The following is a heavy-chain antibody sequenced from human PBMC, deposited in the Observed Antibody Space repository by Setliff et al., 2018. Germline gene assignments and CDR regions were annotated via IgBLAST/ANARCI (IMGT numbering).Heavy chain of an antibody. CDR1: GFTFSNSW. CDR2: IKQDGSEK. J-gene: IGHJ3*02. CDR3: ARDWPWMATIFDAFDI. V-gene: IGHV3-7*01. D-gene: IGHD5-12*01. Sequence: GGSLRLSCAASGFTFSNSWMNWVRRAPGKGLEWVAIIKQDGSEKYYVDSVKGRVTISRDNTRNSLYLQMNSLRAEDTAVYYCARDWPWMATIFDAFDIWGQGTMVTVSS.